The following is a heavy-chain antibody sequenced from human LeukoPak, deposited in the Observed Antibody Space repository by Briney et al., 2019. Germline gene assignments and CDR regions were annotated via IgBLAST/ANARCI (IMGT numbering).Heavy chain of an antibody. D-gene: IGHD2-15*01. Sequence: GGSLTLSCAASGVTFSRYWMHWVRQAPGEGLVWVSRIKNDGSSTTYADSVKGRFTISRDNAKNTLYLQMNSLRAEDTAVYYCVREPYCSGGSCYTSGFDCWGQGTLVTVSS. J-gene: IGHJ4*02. V-gene: IGHV3-74*01. CDR2: IKNDGSST. CDR1: GVTFSRYW. CDR3: VREPYCSGGSCYTSGFDC.